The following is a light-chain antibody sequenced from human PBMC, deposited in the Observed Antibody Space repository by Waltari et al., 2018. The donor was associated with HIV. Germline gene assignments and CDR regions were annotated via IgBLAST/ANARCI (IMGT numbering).Light chain of an antibody. CDR2: EDN. CDR3: RSYSLTNVV. J-gene: IGLJ2*01. V-gene: IGLV6-57*04. CDR1: SGNISSYY. Sequence: NFMLTQPHSVSESPGKTVTISCTRSSGNISSYYVQWYQQRPDSAPNTVIYEDNNRPSGLHVRFYGSIDSYSSAAARTIAGLKTEDEAVYYCRSYSLTNVVFGGETKLSVL.